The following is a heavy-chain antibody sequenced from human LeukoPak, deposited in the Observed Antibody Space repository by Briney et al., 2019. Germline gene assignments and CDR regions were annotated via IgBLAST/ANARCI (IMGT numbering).Heavy chain of an antibody. CDR2: INPNSGGT. V-gene: IGHV1-2*02. Sequence: ASVKVSCKAAGYTFTGYYMHWVRQAPGQGLEWMGWINPNSGGTNYAQKFQGRVTMTRDTSISTAYMELNRLRSDDTAVFYCARATYYQGWVVVPAAIYFDYWGQGTLVTVSS. J-gene: IGHJ4*02. CDR3: ARATYYQGWVVVPAAIYFDY. D-gene: IGHD2-2*02. CDR1: GYTFTGYY.